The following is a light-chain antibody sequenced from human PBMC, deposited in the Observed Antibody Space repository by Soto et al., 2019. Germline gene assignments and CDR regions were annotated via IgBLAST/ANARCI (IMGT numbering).Light chain of an antibody. CDR2: RAS. V-gene: IGKV1-5*03. J-gene: IGKJ1*01. CDR1: QSISNW. Sequence: DIQMTQSPSTLSASVGDRVTITCRASQSISNWLAWYQQKPGKAPKLLIYRASNFESGVPSRFSGSGSGTEFTLTISSLQPDDFATYYCQQYDTYSRTFGQGTKVEIK. CDR3: QQYDTYSRT.